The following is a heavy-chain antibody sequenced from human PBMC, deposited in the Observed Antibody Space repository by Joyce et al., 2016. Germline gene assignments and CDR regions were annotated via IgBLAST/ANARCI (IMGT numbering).Heavy chain of an antibody. D-gene: IGHD6-19*01. CDR2: IYSSGGT. V-gene: IGHV4-39*01. CDR3: ARGVAGATFYF. CDR1: GGSINTGSYY. Sequence: QLQLQESGPGLVKPSETLSLTCSVSGGSINTGSYYWGWIRQSPGKEPELIASIYSSGGTYYTPSLKSRVTISVDTSKREVSLRLTSVTATDTAVYYCARGVAGATFYFWGQGTLVTVSS. J-gene: IGHJ4*02.